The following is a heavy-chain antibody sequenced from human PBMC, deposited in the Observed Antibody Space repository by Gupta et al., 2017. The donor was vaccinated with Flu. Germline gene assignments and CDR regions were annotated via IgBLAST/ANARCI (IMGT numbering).Heavy chain of an antibody. V-gene: IGHV1-3*01. D-gene: IGHD3-10*01. CDR2: INADIGDT. Sequence: HWVRQAPGQRLEWMGWINADIGDTKYSQKFQGRITITSDTSTNTAYMELSSLRSEDTAVYYCTRLWTGGLDPWGQGTLVTVSS. CDR3: TRLWTGGLDP. J-gene: IGHJ5*02.